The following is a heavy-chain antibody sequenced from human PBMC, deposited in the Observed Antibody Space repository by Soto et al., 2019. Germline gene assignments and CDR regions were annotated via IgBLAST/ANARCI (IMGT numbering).Heavy chain of an antibody. V-gene: IGHV1-2*04. D-gene: IGHD5-18*01. Sequence: GASVKVSCKASGYTFTGYYMHWVRQAPGQGLEWMGWINPNSGGTNYAQKFQGWVTMTRDTSISTAYMELSRLRSDDTAVYYCARSRGTLKQLWPDPWGQGTLVTVSS. CDR3: ARSRGTLKQLWPDP. CDR1: GYTFTGYY. CDR2: INPNSGGT. J-gene: IGHJ5*02.